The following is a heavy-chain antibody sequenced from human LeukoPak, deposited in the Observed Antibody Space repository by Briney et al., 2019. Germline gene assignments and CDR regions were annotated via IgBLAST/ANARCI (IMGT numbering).Heavy chain of an antibody. V-gene: IGHV4-61*01. Sequence: SQTLSLTCTVSGGSISSGSYYWSWIRQPPGKGLEWIGYIYYSGSTNYNPSLKSRVTISVDTSKNQFSLKLSSVTAADTAVYYCAKDDAWLQYNDWGQGTLVTVSS. CDR3: AKDDAWLQYND. CDR2: IYYSGST. D-gene: IGHD5-24*01. J-gene: IGHJ4*02. CDR1: GGSISSGSYY.